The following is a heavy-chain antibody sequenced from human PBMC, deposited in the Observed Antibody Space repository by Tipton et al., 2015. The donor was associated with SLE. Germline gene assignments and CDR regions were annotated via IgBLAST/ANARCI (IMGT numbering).Heavy chain of an antibody. J-gene: IGHJ4*02. CDR2: IYYSGST. CDR3: ASHGLGGRYYAFDY. D-gene: IGHD1-26*01. V-gene: IGHV4-59*01. Sequence: TLSLTCTVSGGSISSYYWSWIRQPPGKGLEWIGYIYYSGSTNYNPPLKSRVTISVDTSKNQFSLKLSSVTAADTAVYYCASHGLGGRYYAFDYWGQGTLVTVSS. CDR1: GGSISSYY.